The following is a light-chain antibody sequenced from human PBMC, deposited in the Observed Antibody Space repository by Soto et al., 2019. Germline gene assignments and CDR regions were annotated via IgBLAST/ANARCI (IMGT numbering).Light chain of an antibody. CDR3: AAWDDSLNGSYV. J-gene: IGLJ1*01. V-gene: IGLV1-44*01. CDR2: SNN. CDR1: SSNIGGNT. Sequence: QSELTQPPSASGTPGQRVTISCSRSSSNIGGNTVTWYQQLPGAAPKLLIYSNNQRPSGVPDRFSGSKSGTSASLAISGLQSEDEADYYCAAWDDSLNGSYVFGTGTKVTVL.